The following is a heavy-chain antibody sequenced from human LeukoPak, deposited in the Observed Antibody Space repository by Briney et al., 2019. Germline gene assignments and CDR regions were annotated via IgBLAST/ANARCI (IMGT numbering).Heavy chain of an antibody. D-gene: IGHD3-22*01. CDR3: ARRDESSGYYYWFDP. CDR2: IYTSGST. V-gene: IGHV4-4*07. CDR1: GGSISSYY. J-gene: IGHJ5*02. Sequence: SETLSLTCTVSGGSISSYYWSWIRQPAGKGLEWIGRIYTSGSTNYNPSLKSRVTISVDTSKNQFSLKLSSVTAADTAVYYCARRDESSGYYYWFDPWGQGTLVTVSS.